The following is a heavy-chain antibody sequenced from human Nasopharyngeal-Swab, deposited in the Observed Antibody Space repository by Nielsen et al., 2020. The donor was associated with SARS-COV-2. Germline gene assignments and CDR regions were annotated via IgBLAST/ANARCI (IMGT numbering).Heavy chain of an antibody. Sequence: SETLSLTCAVYGGSFSGYYWSWIRQPPGKGLEWIGEINHSGSTNYNPSLKSRVTISVDTSKSQFSLKLSSVTAADTAVYYCARVGSSWSSFDYWGQGTLVTVSS. V-gene: IGHV4-34*01. D-gene: IGHD6-13*01. CDR2: INHSGST. CDR1: GGSFSGYY. J-gene: IGHJ4*02. CDR3: ARVGSSWSSFDY.